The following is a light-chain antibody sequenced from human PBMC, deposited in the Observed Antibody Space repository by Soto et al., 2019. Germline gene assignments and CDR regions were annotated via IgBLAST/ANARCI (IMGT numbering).Light chain of an antibody. CDR3: QKYYSYPIT. V-gene: IGKV1-8*01. J-gene: IGKJ5*01. CDR2: AAS. CDR1: QGISSY. Sequence: AIQMTQSPSSLSASAGDRVTITCRASQGISSYLAWYQQKPGKAPKLLIYAASTLQSGVPSRFSGRGSWKDFPLHIRCLQSEDFVTYYCQKYYSYPITFGQGTRLEIK.